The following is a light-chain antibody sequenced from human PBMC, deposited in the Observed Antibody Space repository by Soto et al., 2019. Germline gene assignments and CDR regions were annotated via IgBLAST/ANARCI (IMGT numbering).Light chain of an antibody. J-gene: IGKJ1*01. V-gene: IGKV3-15*01. CDR1: QSVGSN. CDR2: GAS. CDR3: QQYNDWHQT. Sequence: EIVMTQSPATLPVSPGERVTLSCRASQSVGSNLAWYQQKPGQGLRLLIYGASTRATGIPARFSGSGSGTECTLAISSLQSEDFAVYYCQQYNDWHQTLGQGTKVEVK.